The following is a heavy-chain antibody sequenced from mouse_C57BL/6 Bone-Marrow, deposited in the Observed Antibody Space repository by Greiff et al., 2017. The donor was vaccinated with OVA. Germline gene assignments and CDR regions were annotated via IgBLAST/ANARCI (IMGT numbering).Heavy chain of an antibody. CDR1: GYTFTSYW. CDR3: ARPYYYGSSLYYFDY. V-gene: IGHV1-64*01. CDR2: IHPNSGST. J-gene: IGHJ2*01. Sequence: VQLQQPGAELVKPGASVKLSCKASGYTFTSYWMHWVKQRPGQGLEWIGMIHPNSGSTNYNEKFKSKATLTVDKSSSTAYMQLSSLTSEDSAVYDCARPYYYGSSLYYFDYWGQGTTLTVSS. D-gene: IGHD1-1*01.